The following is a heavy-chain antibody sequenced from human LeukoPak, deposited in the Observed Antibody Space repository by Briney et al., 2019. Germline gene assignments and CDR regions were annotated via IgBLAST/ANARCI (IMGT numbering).Heavy chain of an antibody. CDR1: GYTFTSYD. D-gene: IGHD1-7*01. CDR2: MNPNSGNT. V-gene: IGHV1-8*01. J-gene: IGHJ6*03. CDR3: ARGWRLELDYYYYMDV. Sequence: ASVKVSCKASGYTFTSYDINWVRQATGQGLEWMGWMNPNSGNTGYAQKFQGRVTMTRNTSISTAYMELSSLRSEDTAVYYCARGWRLELDYYYYMDVWGKGTTVTVSS.